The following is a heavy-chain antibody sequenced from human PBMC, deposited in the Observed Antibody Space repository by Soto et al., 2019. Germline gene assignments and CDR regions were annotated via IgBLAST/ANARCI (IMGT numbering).Heavy chain of an antibody. Sequence: GGSLRLSCEASEFSFSNFWMSWVRQAPGKGLEWVANIKQDGSEKYYVDSVKGRFTISRDNAKKSLYMQMNTLGADDTAVYHCARVGGATIFGVAHWYMDVWGKGTTVTVSS. J-gene: IGHJ6*03. D-gene: IGHD3-3*01. CDR1: EFSFSNFW. CDR3: ARVGGATIFGVAHWYMDV. V-gene: IGHV3-7*01. CDR2: IKQDGSEK.